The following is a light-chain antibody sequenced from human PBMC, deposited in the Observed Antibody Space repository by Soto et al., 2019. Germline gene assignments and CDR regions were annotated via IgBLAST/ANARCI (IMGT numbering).Light chain of an antibody. CDR1: SSNVGINP. CDR2: GNN. V-gene: IGLV1-44*01. CDR3: AAWDSRLNAHLL. J-gene: IGLJ2*01. Sequence: QSVLTQPPSVSGTPGQRVTISCSGSSSNVGINPVNWYQQLPVTAPTLLIYGNNQRPSGVPDRFSGSKSGTSASLAISALQSEDEADYYCAAWDSRLNAHLLFGGGTKLTVL.